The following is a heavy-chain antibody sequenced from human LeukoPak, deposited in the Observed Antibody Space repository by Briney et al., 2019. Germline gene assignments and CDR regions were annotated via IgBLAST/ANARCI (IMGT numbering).Heavy chain of an antibody. Sequence: GGSLRLSCAASGFTFSSYPLHWVRQAPGKGLEWVAVISHDGSNKYCADSVKGRFTISRDNSRNTLYMQMNSLRAEDTAVYYCAKDRGLSGYYYSSTSYWGQGTLVTVSS. CDR2: ISHDGSNK. D-gene: IGHD3-22*01. CDR1: GFTFSSYP. V-gene: IGHV3-30-3*01. J-gene: IGHJ4*02. CDR3: AKDRGLSGYYYSSTSY.